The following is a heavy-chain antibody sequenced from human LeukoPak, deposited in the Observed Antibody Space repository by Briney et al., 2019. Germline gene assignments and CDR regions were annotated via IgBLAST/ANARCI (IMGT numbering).Heavy chain of an antibody. Sequence: ASVKVSCKASGYTFTSYAMNWVRQAPGQGLEWMGWISTNTGNPTYAQGFTGRFVFSLDTSVSTAYLQISSLKAEDTAVYYCASKYCSSTSCYTKSDYYYGMDVWGQGTTVTVSS. J-gene: IGHJ6*02. CDR2: ISTNTGNP. D-gene: IGHD2-2*02. CDR3: ASKYCSSTSCYTKSDYYYGMDV. V-gene: IGHV7-4-1*02. CDR1: GYTFTSYA.